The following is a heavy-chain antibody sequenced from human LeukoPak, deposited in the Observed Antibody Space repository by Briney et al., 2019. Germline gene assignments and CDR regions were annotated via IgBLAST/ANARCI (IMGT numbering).Heavy chain of an antibody. V-gene: IGHV1-69*04. CDR3: ARGYGGNRAFDI. J-gene: IGHJ3*02. CDR2: IIPILGIA. CDR1: GGTFSSYA. D-gene: IGHD4-23*01. Sequence: GASVKVSCKASGGTFSSYAISWVRQAPGQGLEWMGRIIPILGIANYAQKFQGRVTITADKSTSTAYVELSSLRSEDTAVYYCARGYGGNRAFDIWGQGTMVTVSS.